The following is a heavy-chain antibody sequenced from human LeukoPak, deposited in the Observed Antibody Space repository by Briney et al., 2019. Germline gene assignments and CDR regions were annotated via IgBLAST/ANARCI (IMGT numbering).Heavy chain of an antibody. D-gene: IGHD3-9*01. CDR2: IYYSGST. CDR1: GGSISSYY. CDR3: SSRRRHTIWAHFDY. J-gene: IGHJ4*02. V-gene: IGHV4-59*01. Sequence: SETLSLTCTVSGGSISSYYWSWIRQPPGNGLEWIGYIYYSGSTNYNPSLKSRVTISVDTSKNQFSLKLSSVTAADTAVFFFSSRRRHTIWAHFDYWGQGTLVTVSS.